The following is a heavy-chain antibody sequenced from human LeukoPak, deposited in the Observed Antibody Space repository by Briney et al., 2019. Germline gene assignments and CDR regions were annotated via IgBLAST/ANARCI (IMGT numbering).Heavy chain of an antibody. V-gene: IGHV4-61*02. J-gene: IGHJ4*02. Sequence: SETLSLTCTVSGGSISSGSYYWSWIRQPAGKGLEWIGRIYTSGSTNYNPSLKSRVTISVDTSKNQFSLKLSSVTAADTAVYHCARGYYFDYWGQGTLVTVSS. CDR1: GGSISSGSYY. CDR2: IYTSGST. CDR3: ARGYYFDY.